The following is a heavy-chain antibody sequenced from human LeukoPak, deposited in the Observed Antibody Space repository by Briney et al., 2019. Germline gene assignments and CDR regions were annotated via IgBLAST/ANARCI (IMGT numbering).Heavy chain of an antibody. J-gene: IGHJ3*02. CDR1: GGSFSGYY. CDR2: INHSGST. CDR3: ARPLRVRGVMNAFDI. D-gene: IGHD3-10*01. V-gene: IGHV4-34*01. Sequence: SETLSLTCAVYGGSFSGYYWSWIRQPPGKGLEWIGEINHSGSTNYNPSLKSRVTISVDTSKNQFSLKLSSVTAADTAVYYCARPLRVRGVMNAFDIWGQGTMVTVSS.